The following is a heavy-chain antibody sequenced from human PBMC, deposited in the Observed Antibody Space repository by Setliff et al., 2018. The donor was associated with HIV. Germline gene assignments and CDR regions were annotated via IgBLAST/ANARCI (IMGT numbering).Heavy chain of an antibody. D-gene: IGHD2-8*01. CDR3: ARSFGNGNSRLGN. Sequence: SETLSLTCTVSGYSISSRYYWGWIRQSPGKGLEWIGSIYHSGSTQYNPSLKSRVTISVDTPKNQFSLKLSSVTAADTAVYYCARSFGNGNSRLGNWGQGTLVT. CDR2: IYHSGST. V-gene: IGHV4-38-2*02. CDR1: GYSISSRYY. J-gene: IGHJ4*02.